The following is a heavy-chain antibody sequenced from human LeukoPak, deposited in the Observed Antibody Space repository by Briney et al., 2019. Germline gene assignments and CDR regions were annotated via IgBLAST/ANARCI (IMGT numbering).Heavy chain of an antibody. CDR1: GGTFSSYA. D-gene: IGHD6-19*01. CDR3: ASAGSGWSRWPNAFDI. Sequence: GASVKVSCKASGGTFSSYAIRWVRQAPGQGLEWMGRIIPILGIANYAQKFQGRVTITADKSTSTAYMELSSLRSEDTAVYYCASAGSGWSRWPNAFDIWGQGTMVTVSS. CDR2: IIPILGIA. J-gene: IGHJ3*02. V-gene: IGHV1-69*04.